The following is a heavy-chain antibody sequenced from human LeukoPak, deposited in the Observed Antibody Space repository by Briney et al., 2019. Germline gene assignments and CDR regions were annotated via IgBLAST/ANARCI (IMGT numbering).Heavy chain of an antibody. CDR1: GGSISSYY. D-gene: IGHD6-13*01. J-gene: IGHJ4*02. V-gene: IGHV4-59*08. CDR3: ARSYSSSWYFDY. CDR2: IYYSGST. Sequence: SETLSLTCTVSGGSISSYYWSWLRQPPGKGLEWIGYIYYSGSTNYNPSLKSRVTISVDMSKNQFSLKLSSVTAADTAVYYCARSYSSSWYFDYWGQGTLVTVSS.